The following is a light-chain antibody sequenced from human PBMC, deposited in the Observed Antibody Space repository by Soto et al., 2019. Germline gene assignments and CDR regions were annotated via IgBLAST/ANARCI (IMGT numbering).Light chain of an antibody. CDR1: QSISSS. V-gene: IGKV3-15*01. CDR3: QQYNNWWT. Sequence: EIVMTQSPATLSVSPGERATLSCRASQSISSSLAWYQKKPGQAPRLLIYGASTRATGIPARFSGGGSGTEFTLTISSLQSEDFAVYYCQQYNNWWTFGQGTRVEIK. CDR2: GAS. J-gene: IGKJ1*01.